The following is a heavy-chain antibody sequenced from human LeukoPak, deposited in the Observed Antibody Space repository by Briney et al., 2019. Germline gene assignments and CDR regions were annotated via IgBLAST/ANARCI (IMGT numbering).Heavy chain of an antibody. J-gene: IGHJ4*02. V-gene: IGHV3-33*06. CDR2: IWYDGSNK. CDR3: AKSLRSGWQRYFDY. Sequence: GGSLRLSCAASGFTFSSYAMSWVRQAPGKGLEWVAVIWYDGSNKYYADSVKGRFTISRGNSKNTLYLQMNSLRAEDTAVYYCAKSLRSGWQRYFDYWGQGTLVTVSS. D-gene: IGHD6-19*01. CDR1: GFTFSSYA.